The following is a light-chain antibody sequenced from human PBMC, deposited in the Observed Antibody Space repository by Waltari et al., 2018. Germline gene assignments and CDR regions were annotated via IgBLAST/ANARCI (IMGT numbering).Light chain of an antibody. CDR2: DVT. Sequence: QSALTQPASVSGSPGHSITISCTGTISDVGGYDYVSWYQQHPDKAPKLMIYDVTNRPSGVSNRFSVAKSGNTASLTISGLQAEDEADYYCSSYASSSTLVVFGGGTKLTVL. J-gene: IGLJ2*01. CDR3: SSYASSSTLVV. V-gene: IGLV2-14*03. CDR1: ISDVGGYDY.